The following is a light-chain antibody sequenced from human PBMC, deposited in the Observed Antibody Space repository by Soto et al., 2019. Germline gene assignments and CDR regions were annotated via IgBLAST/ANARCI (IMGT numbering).Light chain of an antibody. CDR2: EVN. V-gene: IGLV2-18*02. J-gene: IGLJ1*01. CDR3: SSYTSSSTYV. Sequence: QAVVTQPPSVSGSPGQSVIISCTGTSSDVGTYNRVSWYQQPPGTAPKLMIFEVNNRPAGVPDRFSGSKSGNTASLTISGLQAEDEAVYYCSSYTSSSTYVFGTGTKLIVL. CDR1: SSDVGTYNR.